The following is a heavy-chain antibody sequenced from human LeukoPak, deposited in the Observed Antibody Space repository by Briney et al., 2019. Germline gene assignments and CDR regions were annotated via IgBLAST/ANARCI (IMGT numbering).Heavy chain of an antibody. V-gene: IGHV3-30-3*01. CDR1: GFTFSSYA. CDR3: ARDGDDYSNYGYGMDV. CDR2: ISYDGSNK. J-gene: IGHJ6*02. D-gene: IGHD4-11*01. Sequence: GGPLRLSCAASGFTFSSYAMHWVRQAPGKGLEWVAVISYDGSNKYYADSVKGRFTISRDNSKNTLYLQMNSLRAEDTAVYYCARDGDDYSNYGYGMDVWGQGTTVTVSS.